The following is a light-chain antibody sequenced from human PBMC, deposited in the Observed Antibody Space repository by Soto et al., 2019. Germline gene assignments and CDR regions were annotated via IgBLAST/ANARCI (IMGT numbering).Light chain of an antibody. CDR3: RRYNSAPIT. CDR1: QGISNF. V-gene: IGKV1-27*01. Sequence: DIPMTQSPSSLSASVGDKVTITCRASQGISNFLACYHQKPGKVPKLLIYAASTLQSGIPSRFSGSGSGTDFTLTISSLQPEDVATYYCRRYNSAPITFGQGTRLEIK. J-gene: IGKJ5*01. CDR2: AAS.